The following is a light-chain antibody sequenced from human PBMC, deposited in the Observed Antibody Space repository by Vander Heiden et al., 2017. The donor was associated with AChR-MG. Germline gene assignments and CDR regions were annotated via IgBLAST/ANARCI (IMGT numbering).Light chain of an antibody. CDR3: SSYTSSSTVV. CDR1: SSDVCGYNY. J-gene: IGLJ2*01. CDR2: DVS. Sequence: QSALTQPASVSGSHGQSIPISCTGTSSDVCGYNYVSWYQQHPGKAPKLMIYDVSKRPSGVSNRFSGSKSGNTASLTISGLQAEDEADYYCSSYTSSSTVVFGGGTKLTVL. V-gene: IGLV2-14*01.